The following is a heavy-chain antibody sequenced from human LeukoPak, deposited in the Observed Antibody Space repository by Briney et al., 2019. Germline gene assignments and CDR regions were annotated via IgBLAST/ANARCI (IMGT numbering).Heavy chain of an antibody. J-gene: IGHJ6*03. Sequence: GASVKVSCKASGYTFTGYYMHWVRQAPGQGLEWMGWINPNSGGTNYAQKFQGRVTMTRDTSISTAYMELSRLRSDDTAVYYCARELRAARPTQYYYYYMDVWGKGTTVTVSS. V-gene: IGHV1-2*02. D-gene: IGHD6-6*01. CDR3: ARELRAARPTQYYYYYMDV. CDR2: INPNSGGT. CDR1: GYTFTGYY.